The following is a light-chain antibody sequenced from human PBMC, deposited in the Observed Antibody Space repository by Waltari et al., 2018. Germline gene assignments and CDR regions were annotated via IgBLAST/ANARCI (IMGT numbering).Light chain of an antibody. J-gene: IGLJ2*01. CDR3: CSYAGSYTLGV. V-gene: IGLV2-11*01. CDR1: SSDVGGYNY. CDR2: DVR. Sequence: QSALTQPRSVSGSPGQSVTISCTGTSSDVGGYNYVSWYQQHPGKAPKLMIYDVRQRPSGVPDRFSGSKSDNTASLTISGLQAEDEADYYCCSYAGSYTLGVFGGGTKLTVL.